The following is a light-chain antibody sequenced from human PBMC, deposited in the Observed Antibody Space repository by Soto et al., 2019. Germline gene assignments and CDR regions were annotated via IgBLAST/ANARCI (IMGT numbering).Light chain of an antibody. Sequence: DIQITHSPSSLSASVGDRVTITCRASQGISSWLAWYQQKPEKAPKLVIYDASSLQSGVPSRFSGSGSGTEFTLTISSLQPDDFATYYCQQYNSYSGTFGQGTKVDIK. J-gene: IGKJ1*01. CDR3: QQYNSYSGT. CDR2: DAS. CDR1: QGISSW. V-gene: IGKV1D-16*01.